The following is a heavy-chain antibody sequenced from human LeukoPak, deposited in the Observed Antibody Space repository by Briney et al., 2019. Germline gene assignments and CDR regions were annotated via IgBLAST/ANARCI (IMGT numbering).Heavy chain of an antibody. CDR3: ARGGYSYGPDVNNWFDP. CDR2: INPNSGGT. J-gene: IGHJ5*02. Sequence: ASVKVSCKASGYTFTGYYMHWVRQAPGHGLEWMGWINPNSGGTNYAQKFQGRVTMTRDTSISTAYMELSRLRSDDTAVYYCARGGYSYGPDVNNWFDPWGQGTLVTVSS. V-gene: IGHV1-2*02. D-gene: IGHD5-18*01. CDR1: GYTFTGYY.